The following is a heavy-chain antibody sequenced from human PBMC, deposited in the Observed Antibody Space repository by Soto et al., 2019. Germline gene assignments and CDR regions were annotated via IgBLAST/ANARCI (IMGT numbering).Heavy chain of an antibody. J-gene: IGHJ5*02. CDR3: AREGKSTYSSSPEWFDP. D-gene: IGHD6-6*01. Sequence: ASVKVSCKASGYTFTSYYMHWVRQAPGQGLEWMGIINPSGGSTSYAQKFQGRVTMTRDTSTSTVYMELSSLRSEDTAVYYCAREGKSTYSSSPEWFDPWGQGTLVTVSS. CDR1: GYTFTSYY. CDR2: INPSGGST. V-gene: IGHV1-46*01.